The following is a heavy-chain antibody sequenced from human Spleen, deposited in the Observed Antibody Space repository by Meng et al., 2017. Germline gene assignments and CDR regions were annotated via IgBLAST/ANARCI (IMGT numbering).Heavy chain of an antibody. J-gene: IGHJ5*02. CDR3: ARAGGWFDP. CDR2: INYSGST. Sequence: QLTLQQPGPGMLKPSETLSLTCTFAVDSISTCYYLAWIRQPPGKGLEWSANINYSGSTYYNPSLKSRVTISVDTSKNQFSLKVSSVTAADTAVYYCARAGGWFDPWGQGSLVTVSS. CDR1: VDSISTCYY. D-gene: IGHD1-26*01. V-gene: IGHV4-39*07.